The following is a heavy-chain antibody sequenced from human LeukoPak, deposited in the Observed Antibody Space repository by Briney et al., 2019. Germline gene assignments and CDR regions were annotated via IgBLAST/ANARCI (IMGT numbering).Heavy chain of an antibody. CDR3: ARGSRSGPTYYYYYMDV. CDR1: GYTFTSYG. CDR2: ISAYNGNT. D-gene: IGHD5-12*01. J-gene: IGHJ6*03. Sequence: ASVKDSCKASGYTFTSYGISWVRQAPGQGLEWMGWISAYNGNTNYAQKLQGRVTMTTDTSTSTAYMELRSLRSDDTAVYYCARGSRSGPTYYYYYMDVWGKGTTVTVSS. V-gene: IGHV1-18*01.